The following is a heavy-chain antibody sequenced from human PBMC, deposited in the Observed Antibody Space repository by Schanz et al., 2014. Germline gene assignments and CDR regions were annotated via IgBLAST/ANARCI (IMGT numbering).Heavy chain of an antibody. Sequence: QVQLVQSGAEVKKPGASVKVSCKASGYTFTSYGISWVRQAPGQRLEWLGWISAYNGNTNYAQRLQGTVTMTTDTSTSTAYMELRSLRSDDTAMYYCARGIYDSSDTGFDYWGQGTLVTVSS. D-gene: IGHD3-22*01. CDR3: ARGIYDSSDTGFDY. J-gene: IGHJ4*02. CDR2: ISAYNGNT. V-gene: IGHV1-18*04. CDR1: GYTFTSYG.